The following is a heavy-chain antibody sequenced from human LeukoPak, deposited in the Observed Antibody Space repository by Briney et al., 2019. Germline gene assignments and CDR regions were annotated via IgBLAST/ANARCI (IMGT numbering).Heavy chain of an antibody. CDR1: GFTFSSYA. Sequence: GGSLRLSCAASGFTFSSYAMHWVRQAPGKGLEYVSAISSNGGSTYYANSVKGRFTISRDNSKNTLYLQMGSLRAEDMAVYYCARDFDSSGSLLLGYYYMDVWGKGTTVTVSS. CDR2: ISSNGGST. D-gene: IGHD6-19*01. V-gene: IGHV3-64*01. J-gene: IGHJ6*03. CDR3: ARDFDSSGSLLLGYYYMDV.